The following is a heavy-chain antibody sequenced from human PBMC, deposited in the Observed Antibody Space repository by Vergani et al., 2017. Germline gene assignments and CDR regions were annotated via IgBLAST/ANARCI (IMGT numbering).Heavy chain of an antibody. Sequence: QVQLVESGGGVVQPGRSLRLSCAASGFTFSSYAMHWVRQAPGKGLEWVAVISYDGSNKYYADSVKGRFTISRDNSKNTLYLQMNSLRAEDKAVYYCARRVRASGPLYYYYYMDVWGKGTTVTVSS. CDR2: ISYDGSNK. D-gene: IGHD3-10*01. CDR3: ARRVRASGPLYYYYYMDV. CDR1: GFTFSSYA. V-gene: IGHV3-30-3*01. J-gene: IGHJ6*03.